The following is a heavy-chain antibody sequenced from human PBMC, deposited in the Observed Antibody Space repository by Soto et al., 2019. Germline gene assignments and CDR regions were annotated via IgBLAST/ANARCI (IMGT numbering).Heavy chain of an antibody. CDR1: GGSVTSRNW. CDR2: IHHSGTT. Sequence: SETLSLTCTVSGGSVTSRNWWIWVRQPPGKGLEWIGAIHHSGTTDYNPSLKSRATISVDKSKNHFSLRLTPVTAADTALYYCARQELELDWFDPWGQGTLVTVSS. J-gene: IGHJ5*02. V-gene: IGHV4-4*02. D-gene: IGHD1-7*01. CDR3: ARQELELDWFDP.